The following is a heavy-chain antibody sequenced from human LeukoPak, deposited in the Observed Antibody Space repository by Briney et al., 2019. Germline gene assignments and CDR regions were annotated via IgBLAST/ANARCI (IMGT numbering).Heavy chain of an antibody. CDR1: GFTFSSYA. Sequence: PGGSLRLSCAASGFTFSSYAMHWVRQAPGRGLEWVAVISYDGSNKYYADSVKGRFTISRDNSKNTLYLQMNSLRAEDTAVYYCARDTTLRAFDYWGQGTLVTVSS. J-gene: IGHJ4*02. CDR2: ISYDGSNK. CDR3: ARDTTLRAFDY. V-gene: IGHV3-30-3*01. D-gene: IGHD1-1*01.